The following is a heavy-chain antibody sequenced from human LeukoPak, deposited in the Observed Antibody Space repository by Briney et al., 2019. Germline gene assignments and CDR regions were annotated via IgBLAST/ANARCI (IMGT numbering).Heavy chain of an antibody. V-gene: IGHV3-30*02. CDR1: GFTFSSYG. Sequence: PGGSLRLSCAASGFTFSSYGMHWVRQAPGRGLEWVAFIRYDGSNKYYADSVKGRFTISRDNSKNTLYLQMNSLRAEDTAVYYCAKAPYYGSGSYYNAHFDYWGQGTLVTVSS. J-gene: IGHJ4*02. CDR2: IRYDGSNK. CDR3: AKAPYYGSGSYYNAHFDY. D-gene: IGHD3-10*01.